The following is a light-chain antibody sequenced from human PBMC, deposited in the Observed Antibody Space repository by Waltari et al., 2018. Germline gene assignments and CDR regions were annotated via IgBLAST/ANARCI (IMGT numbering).Light chain of an antibody. Sequence: DIQMTQSPSSLSASVGDRVTITCRASQNIGTSLNWFQQKSGTASKFRISATSGLEGGVPPRFSVRGSGTDFTLTISSLQPEDFATYYCQQGSTIPITFGQGTRLEI. J-gene: IGKJ5*01. CDR2: ATS. CDR1: QNIGTS. CDR3: QQGSTIPIT. V-gene: IGKV1-39*01.